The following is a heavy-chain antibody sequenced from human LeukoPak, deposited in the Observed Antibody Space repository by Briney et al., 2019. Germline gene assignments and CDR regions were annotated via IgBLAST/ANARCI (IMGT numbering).Heavy chain of an antibody. CDR1: GYTFTGYY. J-gene: IGHJ4*02. Sequence: ASVNVSCKASGYTFTGYYMHWVRQAPGQGLEWMGWINPNSGGTNYAQKFQGRVTMTRDTSISTAYMELSRLRSDDTAVYYCARVPGVVVTAIRPFDYWGQGTLVTVSS. D-gene: IGHD2-21*02. CDR3: ARVPGVVVTAIRPFDY. CDR2: INPNSGGT. V-gene: IGHV1-2*02.